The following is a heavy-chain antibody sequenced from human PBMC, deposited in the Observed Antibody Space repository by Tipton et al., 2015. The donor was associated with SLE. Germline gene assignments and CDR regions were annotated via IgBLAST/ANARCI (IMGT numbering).Heavy chain of an antibody. Sequence: TLSLTCAVSGYAIRDGFYWGWIRQSPGKGLGWIGRIYHSGTTHYNPSLTNRVTLSMDMSMNHFSLSLKSVTAADTAIYYCARDSGAGGARHNWFDPWGQGILVTVSS. CDR3: ARDSGAGGARHNWFDP. CDR1: GYAIRDGFY. CDR2: IYHSGTT. J-gene: IGHJ5*02. D-gene: IGHD1-26*01. V-gene: IGHV4-38-2*01.